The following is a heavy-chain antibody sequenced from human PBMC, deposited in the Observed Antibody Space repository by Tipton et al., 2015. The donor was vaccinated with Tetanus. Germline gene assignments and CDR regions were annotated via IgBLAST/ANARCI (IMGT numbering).Heavy chain of an antibody. CDR3: ARHLRQWLPGGAV. CDR2: IYHSGNT. CDR1: GGSISGSSHY. Sequence: CSVSGGSISGSSHYWGWIRQPPGKGLEWIGNIYHSGNTYYNPSLKSRVTISVDTSTNQFSLKLDAVTAADTAVYYCARHLRQWLPGGAVWGQGILVTVSS. J-gene: IGHJ4*02. V-gene: IGHV4-39*01. D-gene: IGHD6-19*01.